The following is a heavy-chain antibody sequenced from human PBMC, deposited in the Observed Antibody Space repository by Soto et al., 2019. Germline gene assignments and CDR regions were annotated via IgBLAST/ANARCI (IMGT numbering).Heavy chain of an antibody. CDR3: AREGATAAKMFDY. D-gene: IGHD2-2*01. J-gene: IGHJ4*02. V-gene: IGHV1-8*01. CDR2: MNPNSGNT. CDR1: GYTFTSYD. Sequence: ASVKVSCKASGYTFTSYDINWVRQATGQGLEWMGWMNPNSGNTGYAQKFQGRVTMTRNTSISTAYMELSSLRSDDTAVYYCAREGATAAKMFDYWGQGTLVTVSS.